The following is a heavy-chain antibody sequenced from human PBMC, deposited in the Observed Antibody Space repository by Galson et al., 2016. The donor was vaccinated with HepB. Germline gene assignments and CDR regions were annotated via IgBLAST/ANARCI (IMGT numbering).Heavy chain of an antibody. Sequence: SLRLSCAASEFTFRSYAMTWVRQVPGTGLAWVSGISDSGGSTYYADSVKGRFTISRDNSKDTPYLQMNSLRADDTAVYYCALLSHWGQGTLVPVSA. CDR1: EFTFRSYA. J-gene: IGHJ4*02. CDR3: ALLSH. D-gene: IGHD2/OR15-2a*01. CDR2: ISDSGGST. V-gene: IGHV3-23*01.